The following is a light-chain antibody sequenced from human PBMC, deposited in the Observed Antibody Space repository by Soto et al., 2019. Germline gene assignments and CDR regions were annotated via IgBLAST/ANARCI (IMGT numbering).Light chain of an antibody. CDR1: SSNIGSHY. J-gene: IGLJ3*02. Sequence: QSALTQPPSASGTPGQSLTISCAGSSSNIGSHYVYWYQHLPGTAPKLLIFRDGQRPSGVPDRFFGSKSGTSASLAISGLRSGEGAHYYWAVGDASLTVWVFGGGTKVPAL. CDR2: RDG. V-gene: IGLV1-47*01. CDR3: AVGDASLTVWV.